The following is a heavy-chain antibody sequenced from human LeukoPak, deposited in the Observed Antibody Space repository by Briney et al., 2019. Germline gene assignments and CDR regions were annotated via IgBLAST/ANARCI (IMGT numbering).Heavy chain of an antibody. J-gene: IGHJ4*02. CDR2: IYYSGST. CDR1: GGSISSGDYY. Sequence: PSETLSLTCTVSGGSISSGDYYWSWIRQPPGKGLEWIGYIYYSGSTYYNPSLKSRATISVDTSKNQFSLKLSSVTAADTAVYYCARDQGYYDSSGLLDYWGQGTLVTVSS. D-gene: IGHD3-22*01. V-gene: IGHV4-30-4*01. CDR3: ARDQGYYDSSGLLDY.